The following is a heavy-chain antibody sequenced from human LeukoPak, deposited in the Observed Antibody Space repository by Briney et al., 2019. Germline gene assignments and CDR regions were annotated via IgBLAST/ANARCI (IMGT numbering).Heavy chain of an antibody. CDR2: IIPILHIT. J-gene: IGHJ3*02. D-gene: IGHD5-18*01. Sequence: SVKVSCKASGGTLSTYSVSWVRQAPGQGLEWMGRIIPILHITNYAQNFQGRATITADKSTTTAYMELSSLRSEDTAVYYCARGLREVAEWGDTVTYDAFEIWGQGAMVTVSS. CDR1: GGTLSTYS. CDR3: ARGLREVAEWGDTVTYDAFEI. V-gene: IGHV1-69*02.